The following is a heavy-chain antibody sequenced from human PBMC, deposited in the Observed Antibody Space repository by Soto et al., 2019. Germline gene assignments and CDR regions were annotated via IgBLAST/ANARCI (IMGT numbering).Heavy chain of an antibody. V-gene: IGHV4-38-2*01. Sequence: PSETLSLTCAVSGYSISSGYYWGWIRQPPGKGLEWIGSIYHSGSTYYNPSLKSRVTISVDTSKNQFSLKLSSVTAADTAVYYCASSGSITDAFDIWGQGTMVTVSS. CDR3: ASSGSITDAFDI. D-gene: IGHD1-26*01. CDR2: IYHSGST. J-gene: IGHJ3*02. CDR1: GYSISSGYY.